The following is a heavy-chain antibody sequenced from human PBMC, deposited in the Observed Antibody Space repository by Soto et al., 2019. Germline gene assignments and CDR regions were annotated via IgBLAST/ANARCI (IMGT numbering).Heavy chain of an antibody. Sequence: SETLSLTCAVSGGSISGYYWAWIRQPPGQGLEWIGYISYSGTTNYNPSLRNRVTISIDTSKNQFSLKLSSLTAADTAVFYCAGLSGSSVPGRNYYYYSMDVWGKGTTVTVSS. J-gene: IGHJ6*03. CDR3: AGLSGSSVPGRNYYYYSMDV. CDR2: ISYSGTT. CDR1: GGSISGYY. V-gene: IGHV4-59*01. D-gene: IGHD2-2*01.